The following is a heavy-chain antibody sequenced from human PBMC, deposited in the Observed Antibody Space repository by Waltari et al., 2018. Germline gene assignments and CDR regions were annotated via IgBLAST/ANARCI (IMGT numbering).Heavy chain of an antibody. CDR2: INSDGSST. Sequence: EVQLVESGGGLVQPGGSLRLSCAASGFTFSSYWMPWGRQAPGKGLVWVSRINSDGSSTSYADSVKGRFTISRDNAKNTLYLQMNSLRAEDTAVYYCAREPGGNIYYYGMDVWGQGTTVTVSS. CDR1: GFTFSSYW. V-gene: IGHV3-74*01. J-gene: IGHJ6*02. D-gene: IGHD2-15*01. CDR3: AREPGGNIYYYGMDV.